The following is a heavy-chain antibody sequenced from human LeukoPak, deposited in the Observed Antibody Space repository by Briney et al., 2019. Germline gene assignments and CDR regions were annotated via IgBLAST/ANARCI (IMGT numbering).Heavy chain of an antibody. V-gene: IGHV4-59*01. CDR1: DGPINSYF. Sequence: QVQLQESGPGLVKPSETLSLTCSVSDGPINSYFWNWIRQTPGKGLEWIGYISYSGTTKYSPSLKSRVTISMVTSKIQFSLKLTSVSVADTAVYYCARGPAAIYLDVWGKGTTVTISS. CDR2: ISYSGTT. J-gene: IGHJ6*03. D-gene: IGHD2-2*02. CDR3: ARGPAAIYLDV.